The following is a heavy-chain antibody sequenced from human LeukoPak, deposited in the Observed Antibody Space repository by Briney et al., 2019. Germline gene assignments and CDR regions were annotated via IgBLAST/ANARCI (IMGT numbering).Heavy chain of an antibody. CDR3: ARGRIAAAGTLAGWFDL. Sequence: PSETLSLTCAVYGGSFSGYYWSWIRQPPGKGLEWIGEINHSGSTNYNPSLKSRVTISVDTSKNQFSLKLSSVTAADTAVYYCARGRIAAAGTLAGWFDLWGQGTLVTVSS. J-gene: IGHJ5*02. V-gene: IGHV4-34*01. D-gene: IGHD6-13*01. CDR2: INHSGST. CDR1: GGSFSGYY.